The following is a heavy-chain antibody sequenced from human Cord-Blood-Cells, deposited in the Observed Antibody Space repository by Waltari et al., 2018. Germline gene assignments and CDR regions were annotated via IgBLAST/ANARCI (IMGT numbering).Heavy chain of an antibody. J-gene: IGHJ6*03. CDR2: IYYSGST. D-gene: IGHD4-4*01. CDR3: AGSDYSNYYYYYMDV. V-gene: IGHV4-59*01. Sequence: QVQLQESGPGLVKPSETLSLTCTGSGGSISSYYLSWIRQPPGKGLEWIGYIYYSGSTNYNPSLKSRVTISVDTSKNQFSLKLSSVTAADTAVYYCAGSDYSNYYYYYMDVWGKGTTVTVSS. CDR1: GGSISSYY.